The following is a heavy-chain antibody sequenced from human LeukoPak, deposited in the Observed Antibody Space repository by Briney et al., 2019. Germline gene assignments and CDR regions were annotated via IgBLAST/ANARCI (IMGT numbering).Heavy chain of an antibody. V-gene: IGHV1-18*01. CDR1: GYTFRSYG. CDR3: ARKGGIPRVRGDDAFDI. Sequence: ASLKVSCKASGYTFRSYGIRWVRQAPGQGLEWMRGISAYSGNTYYAQNVQGRLTMTTDTSTNTSYMELRSLRSDDTAVYYCARKGGIPRVRGDDAFDIWGQGTVVTVSS. J-gene: IGHJ3*02. CDR2: ISAYSGNT. D-gene: IGHD3-10*01.